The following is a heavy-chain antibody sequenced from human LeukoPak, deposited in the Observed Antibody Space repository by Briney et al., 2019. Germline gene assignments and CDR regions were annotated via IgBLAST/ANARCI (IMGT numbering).Heavy chain of an antibody. J-gene: IGHJ4*02. CDR3: ARHEGSYGAFDY. CDR2: IYHSGST. D-gene: IGHD4/OR15-4a*01. CDR1: GYSISSGYY. V-gene: IGHV4-38-2*01. Sequence: SETLSLTCAVSGYSISSGYYWGWIRQPPGKGLEWIGSIYHSGSTYYDPSLKSRVTISVDTSKNQFPLKLSSVTAADTAVYYCARHEGSYGAFDYWGQGTLVTVSS.